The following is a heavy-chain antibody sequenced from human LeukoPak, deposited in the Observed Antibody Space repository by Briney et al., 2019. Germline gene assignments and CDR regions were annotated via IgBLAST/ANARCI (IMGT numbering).Heavy chain of an antibody. D-gene: IGHD6-13*01. CDR1: GFTFSSYS. CDR2: ISSSSSYI. Sequence: GGSLRLSCAASGFTFSSYSMNWVRQAPGKGLEWVSSISSSSSYIYYADSVKGRFTISRDNAKNSLYLQMNSLRAEDTAAYYCARGPAAGLFDYWGQGTLVTVSS. J-gene: IGHJ4*02. CDR3: ARGPAAGLFDY. V-gene: IGHV3-21*01.